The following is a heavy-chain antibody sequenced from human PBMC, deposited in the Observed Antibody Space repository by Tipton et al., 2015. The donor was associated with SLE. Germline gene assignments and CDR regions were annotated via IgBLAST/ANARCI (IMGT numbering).Heavy chain of an antibody. Sequence: TLSLTCSVSVVSMTGSYWSWIRQPPGKGLEWIGYIYYSGSTNYNPSLKSRVTISVDTSKNQFSLKLSSVTAADTAVYYCAREEGQWDAFDIWGQGTMVTVSS. CDR2: IYYSGST. D-gene: IGHD6-19*01. V-gene: IGHV4-59*01. CDR1: VVSMTGSY. J-gene: IGHJ3*02. CDR3: AREEGQWDAFDI.